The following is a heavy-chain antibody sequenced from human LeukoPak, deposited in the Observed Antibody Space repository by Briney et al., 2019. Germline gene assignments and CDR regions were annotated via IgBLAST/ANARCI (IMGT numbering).Heavy chain of an antibody. V-gene: IGHV4-59*01. CDR2: IYYSGST. D-gene: IGHD5-24*01. CDR1: GGSISSYY. J-gene: IGHJ4*02. CDR3: ARNVAGGYNRGYYFDY. Sequence: KPSETLSLTCTVSGGSISSYYWSWIRQPPGKGLEWIGYIYYSGSTNYNPSLKSRVTISVNTSKNQFSLKLSYVTAADTAVYCCARNVAGGYNRGYYFDYWGQGTLVTVSS.